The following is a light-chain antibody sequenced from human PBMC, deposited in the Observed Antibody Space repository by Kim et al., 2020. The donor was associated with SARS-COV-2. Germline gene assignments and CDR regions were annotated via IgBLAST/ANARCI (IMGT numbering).Light chain of an antibody. CDR3: QQRSNWPPYT. CDR2: GAS. CDR1: QDISND. V-gene: IGKV1-17*01. J-gene: IGKJ2*01. Sequence: ASVGDRVTITCRASQDISNDLGWYQQNPGRAPKRLIYGASSLQSGVPSRFSGSGSGTDFTLTISSLEPEDFAVYYCQQRSNWPPYTFGQGTKLEI.